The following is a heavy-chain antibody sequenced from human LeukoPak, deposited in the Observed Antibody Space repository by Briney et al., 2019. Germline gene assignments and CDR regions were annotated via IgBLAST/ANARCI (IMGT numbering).Heavy chain of an antibody. Sequence: SETLSLTCTVSGGSISSYYWSWIRQPAGKGLEWIGRIYTSGSTNYNPSLKSRVTMSVDTSKNQFSLKLSSVTAADTAVYYCARHGADYDILTGRKTSHYFDYWGQGTLVTVSS. CDR2: IYTSGST. V-gene: IGHV4-4*07. CDR1: GGSISSYY. D-gene: IGHD3-9*01. CDR3: ARHGADYDILTGRKTSHYFDY. J-gene: IGHJ4*02.